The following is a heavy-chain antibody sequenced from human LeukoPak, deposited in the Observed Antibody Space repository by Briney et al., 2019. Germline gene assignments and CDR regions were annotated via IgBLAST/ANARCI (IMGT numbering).Heavy chain of an antibody. Sequence: ASVKVSCKASGYRFTAYSIHWVRQAPGLGLEWMGWINPNSGDTKTAQNFQGRDTMTRDTSISTAYMELNRLRSDDTAVYYCARAGLWDYSDSSGYHNGAFDIWGQGTTVTVSS. CDR2: INPNSGDT. J-gene: IGHJ3*02. CDR3: ARAGLWDYSDSSGYHNGAFDI. V-gene: IGHV1-2*02. D-gene: IGHD3-22*01. CDR1: GYRFTAYS.